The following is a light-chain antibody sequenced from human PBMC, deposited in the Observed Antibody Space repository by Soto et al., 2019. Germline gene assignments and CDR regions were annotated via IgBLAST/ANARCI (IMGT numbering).Light chain of an antibody. CDR3: QQRSNWPPLT. J-gene: IGKJ4*01. CDR1: QSVSSY. Sequence: EIVLTQSPATLSLSPPERATLXGRPSQSVSSYLAWYQQKPGQAPRLLIYDASNRATGIPARFSGSGSGTDFTLTISSLEPEDFAVYYCQQRSNWPPLTFGGGTKVDIK. CDR2: DAS. V-gene: IGKV3-11*01.